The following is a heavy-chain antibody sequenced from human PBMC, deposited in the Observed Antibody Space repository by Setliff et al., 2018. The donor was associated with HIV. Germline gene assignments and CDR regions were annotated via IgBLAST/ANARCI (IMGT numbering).Heavy chain of an antibody. CDR3: ARLRITMIVVAPAGFYDP. V-gene: IGHV4-34*01. CDR2: INQSGST. CDR1: GGSFSGYY. J-gene: IGHJ5*02. Sequence: KPSETLSLTCAVYGGSFSGYYWSWIRQPPGKGLEWIGEINQSGSTNHNPSLKSRVTISVDTSKNQLSLKLSSVTAADTAMYYCARLRITMIVVAPAGFYDPWGQGTLVTVS. D-gene: IGHD3-22*01.